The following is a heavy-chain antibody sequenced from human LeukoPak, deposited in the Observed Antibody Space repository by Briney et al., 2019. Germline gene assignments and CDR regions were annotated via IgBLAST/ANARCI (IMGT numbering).Heavy chain of an antibody. D-gene: IGHD3-22*01. CDR3: ARGYYDISGYSDAFDI. CDR1: GYTFTSYY. V-gene: IGHV1-46*04. Sequence: GASVKVSCKASGYTFTSYYFHWVRQAPGQGVEWAGTIDPAVGTTTYAQRLQGRVTITWDMSTSKVYMDLISLSSKDTAVYYCARGYYDISGYSDAFDIWGQGTMVTVSS. CDR2: IDPAVGTT. J-gene: IGHJ3*02.